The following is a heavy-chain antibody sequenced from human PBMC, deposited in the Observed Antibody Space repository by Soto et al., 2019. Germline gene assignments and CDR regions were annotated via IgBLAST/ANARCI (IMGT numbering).Heavy chain of an antibody. Sequence: QITLKESGPTLVKPTQTLTLTCTFSGFSLSADGVGVGWIRQPPGKALEWLALIYWDDDQRYSPSLKTRLTITQETSKNQVVITMTNMDPVDTATYYCAHAYGGTSWPNDAFDVWGQGTVVTVSS. CDR1: GFSLSADGVG. D-gene: IGHD2-2*01. CDR2: IYWDDDQ. J-gene: IGHJ3*01. V-gene: IGHV2-5*02. CDR3: AHAYGGTSWPNDAFDV.